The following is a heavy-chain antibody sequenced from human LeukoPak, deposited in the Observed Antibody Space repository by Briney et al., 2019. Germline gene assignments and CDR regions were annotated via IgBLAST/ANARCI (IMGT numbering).Heavy chain of an antibody. J-gene: IGHJ4*02. Sequence: SETLSLTCTVSGGSISSGGYYWSWIRQPPGKGLEWIGYIYHSGSTYYNPSLKSRVTISVDRSKNQFSLKLSSVTAADTAVYYCARDYCSSTSCYRGGGEDWGQGTLVTVSS. V-gene: IGHV4-30-2*01. D-gene: IGHD2-2*02. CDR1: GGSISSGGYY. CDR3: ARDYCSSTSCYRGGGED. CDR2: IYHSGST.